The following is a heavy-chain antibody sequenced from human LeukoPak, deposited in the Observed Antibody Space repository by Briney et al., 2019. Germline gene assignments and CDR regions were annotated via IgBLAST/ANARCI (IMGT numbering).Heavy chain of an antibody. Sequence: GGSLRLSCAASGFTFSSYTMNWVRQAPGKGLEWISCFDLSGTTYYADSVKGRFTISRDNSKNTLYLQMNSLRAEDTAVYYCAKDVTMIVVVAWFDPWGQGTLVTVSS. CDR1: GFTFSSYT. J-gene: IGHJ5*02. CDR3: AKDVTMIVVVAWFDP. D-gene: IGHD3-22*01. CDR2: FDLSGTT. V-gene: IGHV3-48*01.